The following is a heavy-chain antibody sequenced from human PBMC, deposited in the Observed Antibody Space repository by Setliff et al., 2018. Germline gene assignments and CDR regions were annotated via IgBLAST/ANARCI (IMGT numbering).Heavy chain of an antibody. CDR3: ARRYNFWSGYFDY. CDR2: INHSGST. J-gene: IGHJ4*02. Sequence: SLXXXVXGGAVXGXXXXXTRQPPGKGLEWSGEINHSGSTNYNPXLKSRVTISVDTSKNQFSLKLSXVTAADTAXXXCARRYNFWSGYFDYWGQGTLVTVSS. D-gene: IGHD3-3*01. V-gene: IGHV4-34*01. CDR1: GGAVXGXX.